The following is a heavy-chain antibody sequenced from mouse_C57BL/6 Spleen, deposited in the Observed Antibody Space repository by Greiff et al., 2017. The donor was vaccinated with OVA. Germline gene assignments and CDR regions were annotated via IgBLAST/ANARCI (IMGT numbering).Heavy chain of an antibody. Sequence: QVQLQQSGPELVKPGASVKISCKASGYSFTSYYIHWVKQRPGQGLEWIGWIYPGSGNTKYNEKFKGKATLTADTSSSTAYMQLSSLTSEDSAVYYCARYGGSSTWFAYWGQGTLVTVSA. J-gene: IGHJ3*01. CDR3: ARYGGSSTWFAY. CDR1: GYSFTSYY. V-gene: IGHV1-66*01. D-gene: IGHD1-1*01. CDR2: IYPGSGNT.